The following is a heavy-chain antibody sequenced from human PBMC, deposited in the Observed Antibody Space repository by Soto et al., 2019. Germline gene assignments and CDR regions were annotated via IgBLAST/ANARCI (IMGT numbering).Heavy chain of an antibody. Sequence: GGSLSLSCAASGFPFNNYWMAWVRQAPGKGLGWVANIKQDGSEEYYADSVKGRFTISRDNAKNSLYLQMNSLGAEDTAVYYCARDRSAYDFNWFDPWGQGTLVTVSS. V-gene: IGHV3-7*01. CDR3: ARDRSAYDFNWFDP. CDR1: GFPFNNYW. CDR2: IKQDGSEE. D-gene: IGHD5-12*01. J-gene: IGHJ5*02.